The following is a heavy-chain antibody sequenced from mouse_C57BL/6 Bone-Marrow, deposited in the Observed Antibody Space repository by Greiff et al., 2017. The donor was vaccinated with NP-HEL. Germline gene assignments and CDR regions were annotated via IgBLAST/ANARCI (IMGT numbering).Heavy chain of an antibody. V-gene: IGHV2-2*01. D-gene: IGHD2-4*01. CDR2: IWRGGCT. CDR1: GFSFTSYG. CDR3: ARKGRIYYEYEESAMDY. Sequence: QVHVKQSGPGLVQPSPSLSISCTASGFSFTSYGVHWVRQSPGQGLEWLGVIWRGGCTDYNAAFISRLGISKDNSKSQVFFKMNRLQADDTAIYNCARKGRIYYEYEESAMDYWGQGTSVTVSS. J-gene: IGHJ4*01.